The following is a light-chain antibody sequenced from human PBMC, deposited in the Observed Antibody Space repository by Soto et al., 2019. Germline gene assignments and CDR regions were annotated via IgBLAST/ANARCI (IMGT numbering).Light chain of an antibody. Sequence: QLVLTQPASVSGSPGQSITISCTGTSSDVGIYNLVSWYQQHPGKAPKLMIYEGSKRPSGVSNRFSGSKSGNTASLTISGLQAEDEADYYCCSYAGSNTLVFGTGTKLTVL. V-gene: IGLV2-23*01. J-gene: IGLJ1*01. CDR1: SSDVGIYNL. CDR2: EGS. CDR3: CSYAGSNTLV.